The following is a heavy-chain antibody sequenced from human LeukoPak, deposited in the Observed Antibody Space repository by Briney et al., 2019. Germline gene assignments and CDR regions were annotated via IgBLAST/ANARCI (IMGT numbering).Heavy chain of an antibody. CDR2: IIPIFGTA. J-gene: IGHJ4*02. D-gene: IGHD3-10*01. CDR3: AREYVSGSYFPYFDY. Sequence: SVTVSCKASGGTFSSYAISWVRQAPGQGLEWMGGIIPIFGTANYAQKFQGRVTITADESTNAADMEQSNLRSEDTAVYDCAREYVSGSYFPYFDYWGRGTLVTVSS. V-gene: IGHV1-69*01. CDR1: GGTFSSYA.